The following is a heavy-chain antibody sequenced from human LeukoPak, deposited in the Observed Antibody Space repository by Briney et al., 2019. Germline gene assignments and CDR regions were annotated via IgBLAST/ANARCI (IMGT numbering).Heavy chain of an antibody. CDR1: GYTFATYG. Sequence: ASVKVSCTASGYTFATYGINWVRQAPGQGLEWMGWISAYNSHTNYAQRLQDRVAMTTDTSTNTAYMELRSLRSDDTAVYYRARGQTEYDSSGYYYEAAFDFWGQGTMVTVSS. CDR2: ISAYNSHT. V-gene: IGHV1-18*01. D-gene: IGHD3-22*01. J-gene: IGHJ3*01. CDR3: ARGQTEYDSSGYYYEAAFDF.